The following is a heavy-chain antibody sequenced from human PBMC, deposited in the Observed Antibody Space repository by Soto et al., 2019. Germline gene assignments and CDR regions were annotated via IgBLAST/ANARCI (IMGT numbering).Heavy chain of an antibody. D-gene: IGHD6-13*01. J-gene: IGHJ4*02. Sequence: GGSLRLSCAASGFTFSSYAMHWVRQAPGKGLEWVAVISYDGSNKYYADSVKGRFTISRDNSKNTLYLQMNSLRAEDTAVYYCAIDWDAGYSSLLAYSGQGTLVTVSA. CDR1: GFTFSSYA. V-gene: IGHV3-30-3*01. CDR2: ISYDGSNK. CDR3: AIDWDAGYSSLLAY.